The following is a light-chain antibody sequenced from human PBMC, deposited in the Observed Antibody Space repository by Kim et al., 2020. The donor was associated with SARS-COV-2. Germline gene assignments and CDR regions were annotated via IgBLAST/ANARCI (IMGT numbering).Light chain of an antibody. J-gene: IGLJ3*02. V-gene: IGLV3-19*01. CDR3: NSRDSSGNHWV. CDR2: GKN. CDR1: SLRSYY. Sequence: ALGKTVRITCQGDSLRSYYASWYQHKPGQAPVLVIYGKNNRPSGIPDRFSGSSSGNTASLTITGAQAEDEADYYCNSRDSSGNHWVFGGGTQLTVL.